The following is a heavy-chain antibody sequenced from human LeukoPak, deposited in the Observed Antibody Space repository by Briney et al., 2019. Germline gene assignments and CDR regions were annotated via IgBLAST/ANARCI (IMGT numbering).Heavy chain of an antibody. D-gene: IGHD3-9*01. CDR3: ARGFYDILTGYWVDALDI. Sequence: ASVKVSCKASGYTFTSYDINWVRQATGQGLEWMGWMNPNSGNTGYAQKFQGRVTMTRNTSISTAYMELSSLRSEDTAVYYCARGFYDILTGYWVDALDIWGRGTMVTVSS. J-gene: IGHJ3*02. CDR1: GYTFTSYD. CDR2: MNPNSGNT. V-gene: IGHV1-8*01.